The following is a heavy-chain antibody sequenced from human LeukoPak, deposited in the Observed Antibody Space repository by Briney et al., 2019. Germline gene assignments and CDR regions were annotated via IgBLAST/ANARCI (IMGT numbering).Heavy chain of an antibody. CDR2: IYYSGST. Sequence: SSETLSLTCTVSGGSISGSSYYWGWIRQPPGKGLEWIGYIYYSGSTYYNPSLKSRVTISVDTSKNQFSLKLSSVTVADTAVYYCARNGYSGYVDYWGQGTLVTVSP. J-gene: IGHJ4*02. V-gene: IGHV4-31*03. CDR3: ARNGYSGYVDY. D-gene: IGHD1-26*01. CDR1: GGSISGSSYY.